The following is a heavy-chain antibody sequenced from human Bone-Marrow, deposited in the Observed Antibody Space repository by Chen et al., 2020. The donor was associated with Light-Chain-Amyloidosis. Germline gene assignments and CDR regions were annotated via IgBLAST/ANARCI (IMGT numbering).Heavy chain of an antibody. J-gene: IGHJ4*02. D-gene: IGHD3-3*01. CDR3: ARSLWSRIKIFGVVISPIFDY. CDR2: IYYSGST. V-gene: IGHV4-39*07. CDR1: GGSISSSSYY. Sequence: QLQLQESGPGLVKPSETLSLTCTVSGGSISSSSYYWGWIRQPPGKGLEWIGSIYYSGSTYYNPSLKSRVTISVDTSKNQFSLKLSSVTAADTAVYYCARSLWSRIKIFGVVISPIFDYWGQGTLVTVSS.